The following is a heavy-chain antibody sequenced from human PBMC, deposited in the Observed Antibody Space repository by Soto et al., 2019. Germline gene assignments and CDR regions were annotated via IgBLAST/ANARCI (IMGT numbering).Heavy chain of an antibody. Sequence: GGSLQLSWSASVSISSNSAMSWDRRAPGKGAEWVSAISGGGDSTYYADSVKGRFIISRYNPKTTVYLHMNGLRAEDTAVYYCANRNCEPVYGSGCNRFDYWGQGILVTVSS. D-gene: IGHD6-19*01. CDR1: VSISSNSA. CDR2: ISGGGDST. J-gene: IGHJ4*02. CDR3: ANRNCEPVYGSGCNRFDY. V-gene: IGHV3-23*01.